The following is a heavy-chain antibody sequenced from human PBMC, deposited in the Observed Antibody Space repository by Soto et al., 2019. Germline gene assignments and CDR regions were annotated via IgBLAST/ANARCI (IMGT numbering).Heavy chain of an antibody. J-gene: IGHJ4*02. CDR1: GFTFSSYA. D-gene: IGHD2-15*01. CDR2: ISGSGGST. Sequence: GGSLRLSCAASGFTFSSYAMSWVRQAPGKGLEWVSAISGSGGSTYYADSVKGRFTISRDNTKNTLYLQMNSLRAEDTAVYYCAKVFARNKPGDCSGGSCYPQHFDYWGQGTLVTVSS. V-gene: IGHV3-23*01. CDR3: AKVFARNKPGDCSGGSCYPQHFDY.